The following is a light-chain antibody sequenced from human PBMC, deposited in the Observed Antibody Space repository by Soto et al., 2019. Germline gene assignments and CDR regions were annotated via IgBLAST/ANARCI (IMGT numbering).Light chain of an antibody. V-gene: IGKV3-20*01. CDR3: QQYNSSPPEFT. Sequence: EIVLTQSPGTLSVSPGERVTLSCRASQSISSSNLAWYQQRPGQAPRLLIFGASHRATGIPDRFSGSGSGTDFTLTISRLEPEDFAVYYCQQYNSSPPEFTFGRGTKVDSK. CDR1: QSISSSN. CDR2: GAS. J-gene: IGKJ3*01.